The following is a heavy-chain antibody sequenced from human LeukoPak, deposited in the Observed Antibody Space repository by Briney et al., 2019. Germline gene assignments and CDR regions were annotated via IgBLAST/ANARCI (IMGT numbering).Heavy chain of an antibody. D-gene: IGHD6-19*01. Sequence: GASVKVSCKASGYTFTGYYMHWVRQAPGQGLEWMGRINPNSGGTNYAQKFQGRVTMTRDTSISTAYMELSRLRSDDTAVYYCARDRGQWLDLLGACDYWGQGTLVTVSS. CDR2: INPNSGGT. J-gene: IGHJ4*02. CDR3: ARDRGQWLDLLGACDY. CDR1: GYTFTGYY. V-gene: IGHV1-2*06.